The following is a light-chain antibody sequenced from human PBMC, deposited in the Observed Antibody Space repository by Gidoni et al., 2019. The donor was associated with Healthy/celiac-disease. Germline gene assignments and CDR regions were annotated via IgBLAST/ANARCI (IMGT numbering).Light chain of an antibody. CDR1: QGISSS. V-gene: IGKV1-9*01. CDR3: QQLNSYPPYT. CDR2: AAS. Sequence: DIPLTQSPSFLSAAVGDRVTITCRASQGISSSLAWYQQKPGKAPKLLIYAASTLQSGVPSRFSGSGSGTEFTLTISSLQPEDFATYYCQQLNSYPPYTFGQGTKLEIK. J-gene: IGKJ2*01.